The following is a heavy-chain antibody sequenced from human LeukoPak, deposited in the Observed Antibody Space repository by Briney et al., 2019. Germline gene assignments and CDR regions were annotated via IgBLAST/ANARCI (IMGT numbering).Heavy chain of an antibody. J-gene: IGHJ4*02. CDR2: IYYSGST. CDR1: SGSISSGGYY. D-gene: IGHD3-10*01. Sequence: SETLSLTCTVSSGSISSGGYYWSWIRQHPGKGLEWIGYIYYSGSTYYNPSLKSRVTISVDTSKNQFSLKLSSVTAADTAVYYCARESVHYYGSGTQRTYFDYWGQGTLVTVSS. V-gene: IGHV4-31*03. CDR3: ARESVHYYGSGTQRTYFDY.